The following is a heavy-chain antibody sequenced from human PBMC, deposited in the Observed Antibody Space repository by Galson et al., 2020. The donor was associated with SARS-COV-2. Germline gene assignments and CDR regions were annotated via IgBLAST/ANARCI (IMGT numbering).Heavy chain of an antibody. Sequence: SETLSLTCTVSGGSISSGGYYWSWIRQHPGKGLEWIGYIYYSGSTYYNPSLKSRVTISVDTSKNQFSLKLSSVTAADTAVYYCARVMGYDILTGYYFDYWGQGTLDTVSS. CDR3: ARVMGYDILTGYYFDY. D-gene: IGHD3-9*01. V-gene: IGHV4-31*03. J-gene: IGHJ4*02. CDR2: IYYSGST. CDR1: GGSISSGGYY.